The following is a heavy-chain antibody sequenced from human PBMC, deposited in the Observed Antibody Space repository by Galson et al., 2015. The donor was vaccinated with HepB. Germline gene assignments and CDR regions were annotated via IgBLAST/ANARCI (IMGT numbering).Heavy chain of an antibody. CDR2: IKSKTDGGTT. CDR3: TTEGAGYYDFWSGYYFYYFDY. J-gene: IGHJ4*02. V-gene: IGHV3-15*01. D-gene: IGHD3-3*01. Sequence: SLRLSCAASGFTFSNAWMSWVRQAPGKGLEWVGRIKSKTDGGTTDYAAPVKGRFTISRDDSKNTLYLQMNSLKTEDTAVYYCTTEGAGYYDFWSGYYFYYFDYWGQGTLVTVSS. CDR1: GFTFSNAW.